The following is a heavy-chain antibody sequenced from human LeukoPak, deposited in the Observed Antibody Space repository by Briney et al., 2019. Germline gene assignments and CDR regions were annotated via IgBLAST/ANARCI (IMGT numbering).Heavy chain of an antibody. CDR2: ISYDGSNK. CDR3: ARGRTTADIEGYAYNWFDP. V-gene: IGHV3-30*04. J-gene: IGHJ5*02. CDR1: GFTFSSYA. D-gene: IGHD1-7*01. Sequence: GGSLRLSCAASGFTFSSYAMHWVRQAPGKGLEWVAVISYDGSNKYYADSVKGRFTISRDNSKNTLYLQMNSLRAEDTAVYYCARGRTTADIEGYAYNWFDPWGQGTLVTVSS.